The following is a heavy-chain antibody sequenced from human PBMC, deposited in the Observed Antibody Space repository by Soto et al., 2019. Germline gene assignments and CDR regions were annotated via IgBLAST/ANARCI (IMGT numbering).Heavy chain of an antibody. CDR3: ARGDGDYYYYGMDV. CDR2: IKQDGSEK. J-gene: IGHJ6*02. Sequence: EVQLVESGGGLVQPGGSLRLSCAASGFTFSSCWMSWVRQTPGKGLEWVANIKQDGSEKYYVDSVKGRFTISRDNAKNSLYLQMNSLRAEDTAVYYCARGDGDYYYYGMDVWGQGTTVTVSS. V-gene: IGHV3-7*05. D-gene: IGHD4-17*01. CDR1: GFTFSSCW.